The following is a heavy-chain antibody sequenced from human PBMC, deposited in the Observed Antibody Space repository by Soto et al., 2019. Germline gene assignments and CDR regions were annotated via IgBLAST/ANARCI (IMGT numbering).Heavy chain of an antibody. J-gene: IGHJ5*02. V-gene: IGHV4-59*01. Sequence: AVYGDCSGSYYWRCVGQPPGKGLEWIGHVYYSGTTNYNPSLKSRVTISVDTSKNQFSLKLSSVTAADTAVYYCASFQTGSLDLYYWFSLWG. CDR1: GDCSGSYY. D-gene: IGHD2-2*02. CDR3: ASFQTGSLDLYYWFSL. CDR2: VYYSGTT.